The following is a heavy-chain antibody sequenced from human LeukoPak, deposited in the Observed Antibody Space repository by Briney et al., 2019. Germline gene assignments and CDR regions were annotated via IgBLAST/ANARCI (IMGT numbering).Heavy chain of an antibody. D-gene: IGHD4-17*01. J-gene: IGHJ4*02. Sequence: ASVEVSCKASGGTFSSYAISWVRQAPGQGLEWMGRIIPILGIANYAQKFQGRVTITADKSTSTAYMELSSLRSEDTAVYYCARVTKGTTVTSSQYYFDYWGQGTLVTVSS. CDR2: IIPILGIA. CDR1: GGTFSSYA. CDR3: ARVTKGTTVTSSQYYFDY. V-gene: IGHV1-69*04.